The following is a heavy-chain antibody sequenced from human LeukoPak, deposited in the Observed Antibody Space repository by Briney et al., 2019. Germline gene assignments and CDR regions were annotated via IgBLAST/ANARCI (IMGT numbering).Heavy chain of an antibody. CDR3: ATYSTSSRAGFEY. CDR1: GLTFSNYE. V-gene: IGHV3-48*03. Sequence: GGSLRLSCAASGLTFSNYEMNWVRQAPGKGLEWVSYVSRSGSTIYYTDSVKGRFTISRDNARTSLYLQMNSLRAEDTAAYYCATYSTSSRAGFEYWGQGTPVTVSS. D-gene: IGHD6-6*01. CDR2: VSRSGSTI. J-gene: IGHJ4*02.